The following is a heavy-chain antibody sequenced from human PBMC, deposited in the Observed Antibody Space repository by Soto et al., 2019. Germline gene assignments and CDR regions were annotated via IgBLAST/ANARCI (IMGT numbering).Heavy chain of an antibody. Sequence: QVQLVESGGGVVQPGRSLRLSCAASGFTFSSFVLHWVRQAPGKGLEWVSLISSDGNKIYYADSVKGRFTISRDNSQNTLYLQVKSLTCEDTAVYYCARDRDGYNRAFLDSWCQGNVVTVAS. D-gene: IGHD5-12*01. V-gene: IGHV3-30-3*01. J-gene: IGHJ4*02. CDR2: ISSDGNKI. CDR3: ARDRDGYNRAFLDS. CDR1: GFTFSSFV.